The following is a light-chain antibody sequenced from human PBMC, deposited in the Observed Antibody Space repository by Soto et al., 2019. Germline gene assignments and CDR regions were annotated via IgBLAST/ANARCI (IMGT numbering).Light chain of an antibody. Sequence: DIQMTQSPSSLSASVGDRVNIACRTSQSISRYLNWYQQKPGRAPNLLINTGSNLQSGVPSRFSGSGSGTDFTLTISSLQSEDFAVYYCQQYRNWPLTFGGGTKVDI. CDR1: QSISRY. CDR3: QQYRNWPLT. V-gene: IGKV1-39*01. CDR2: TGS. J-gene: IGKJ4*01.